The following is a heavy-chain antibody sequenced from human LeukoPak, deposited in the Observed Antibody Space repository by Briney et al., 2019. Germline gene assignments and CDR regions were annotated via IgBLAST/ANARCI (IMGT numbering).Heavy chain of an antibody. CDR3: ARGRREITIFGVVIIRDAFDI. CDR1: GGSFSGYY. V-gene: IGHV4-34*01. Sequence: SETLSLTCAVYGGSFSGYYWSWIRQPPGKGLEWIGEIIHSGSTNYNPSLKSRVTISVDTSKTQFSLKLSSVTAADTAVYYCARGRREITIFGVVIIRDAFDIWGQGTMVTVSS. D-gene: IGHD3-3*01. J-gene: IGHJ3*02. CDR2: IIHSGST.